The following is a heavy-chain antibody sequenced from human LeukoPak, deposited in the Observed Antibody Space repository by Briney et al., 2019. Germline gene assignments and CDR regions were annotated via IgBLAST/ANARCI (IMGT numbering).Heavy chain of an antibody. J-gene: IGHJ4*02. CDR1: GGSISSYS. D-gene: IGHD2-15*01. CDR2: IYYSGST. CDR3: ATHPPKVCTGGSCTDY. V-gene: IGHV4-59*01. Sequence: SETLSLTCTVSGGSISSYSWSWLRQPPGKGPEWIGYIYYSGSTNYNPSLKSRVTISVDMSKNQFSLKLSSVTAADTAVYYCATHPPKVCTGGSCTDYWGQGTLVTVSS.